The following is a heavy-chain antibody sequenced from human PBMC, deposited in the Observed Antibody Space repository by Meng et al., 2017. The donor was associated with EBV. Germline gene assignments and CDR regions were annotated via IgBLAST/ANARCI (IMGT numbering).Heavy chain of an antibody. Sequence: QVQLVQSWAEVKKPGASVKASCKSSGYTFTGYYMHWVRQAPGQGLEWMGRINPNSGGTNYAQKFQGRVTMTRDTSISTAYMELSRLRSDDTAVYYCARVGIAVAGTGDYWGQGTLVTVAS. CDR1: GYTFTGYY. CDR2: INPNSGGT. CDR3: ARVGIAVAGTGDY. D-gene: IGHD6-19*01. J-gene: IGHJ4*02. V-gene: IGHV1-2*06.